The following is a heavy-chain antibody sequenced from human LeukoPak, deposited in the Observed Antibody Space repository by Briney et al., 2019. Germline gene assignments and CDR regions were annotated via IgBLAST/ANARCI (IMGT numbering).Heavy chain of an antibody. Sequence: SETLSLNCTVSGGSISSSTYYWAWIRQPPGTGLEWIGSIYFTGNTYYNPSLKSRVTISVDTSENQFSLRLTSVTAADTAVYYCASPRRSSGCDYWGQGTLVTVSS. CDR3: ASPRRSSGCDY. CDR1: GGSISSSTYY. CDR2: IYFTGNT. D-gene: IGHD6-19*01. J-gene: IGHJ4*02. V-gene: IGHV4-39*01.